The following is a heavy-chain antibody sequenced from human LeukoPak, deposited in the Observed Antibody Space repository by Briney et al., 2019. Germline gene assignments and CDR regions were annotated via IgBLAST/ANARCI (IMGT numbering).Heavy chain of an antibody. J-gene: IGHJ3*02. Sequence: GRSLRLSCAASGFTFSSYGMHWVRQAPGKGLEWVAVISYDGSNKYYADSVKGRFTISRDNSKNTLYLQMNSLRAEGTAVYYCAKDRARITMIVVEDAFDIWGQGTMVTVSS. CDR2: ISYDGSNK. D-gene: IGHD3-22*01. CDR1: GFTFSSYG. V-gene: IGHV3-30*18. CDR3: AKDRARITMIVVEDAFDI.